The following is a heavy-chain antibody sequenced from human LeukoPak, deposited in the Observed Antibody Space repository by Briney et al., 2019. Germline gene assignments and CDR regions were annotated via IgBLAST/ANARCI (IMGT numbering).Heavy chain of an antibody. CDR3: ARVGYDFWSGSAGAFDI. D-gene: IGHD3-3*01. Sequence: SETLSLTCTVSGGSISSGGYYWSWIRQHPGKGLEWIGYIYYSGSTYYNPSLKSRVTISVDTSKNQFSLKLSSVTAADTAVYYCARVGYDFWSGSAGAFDIWGQGTMVTASS. CDR2: IYYSGST. CDR1: GGSISSGGYY. V-gene: IGHV4-31*03. J-gene: IGHJ3*02.